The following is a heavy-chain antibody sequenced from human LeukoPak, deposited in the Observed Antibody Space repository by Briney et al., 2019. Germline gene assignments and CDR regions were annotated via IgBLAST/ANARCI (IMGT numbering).Heavy chain of an antibody. CDR3: ARQNPDFDY. Sequence: GGSLRLSCAASGFTISKYSMHWVRQAPGKGLVWVSRISSDGIYTDYADSVKGRFTISRDNAKNTLYLQMNSLRDDDTALYYCARQNPDFDYWVLATLVTVSS. J-gene: IGHJ4*02. CDR1: GFTISKYS. CDR2: ISSDGIYT. V-gene: IGHV3-74*01. D-gene: IGHD1-14*01.